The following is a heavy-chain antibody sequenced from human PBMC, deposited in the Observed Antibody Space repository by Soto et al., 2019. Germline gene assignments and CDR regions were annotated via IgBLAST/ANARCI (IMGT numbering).Heavy chain of an antibody. D-gene: IGHD5-12*01. Sequence: QVQLVQSGGEVKKPGASVKVSCKASGYSFTGYGINWVRQAPGQGLEWLGRITTYNGDTNYAQNFQGRLTLTTETSTGTTYMELRSLRSDDTVVYCCARGRGYSLIPVVDDAVDVWGQGTLVTVSS. CDR2: ITTYNGDT. J-gene: IGHJ3*01. CDR3: ARGRGYSLIPVVDDAVDV. V-gene: IGHV1-18*04. CDR1: GYSFTGYG.